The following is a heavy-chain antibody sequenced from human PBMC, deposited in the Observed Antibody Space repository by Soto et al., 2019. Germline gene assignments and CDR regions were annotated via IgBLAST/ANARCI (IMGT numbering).Heavy chain of an antibody. CDR1: GGTFSSYA. Sequence: GASVKVSCKASGGTFSSYAISWVRQAPGQGLEWMGGIIPIFGTANYAQKFQGRVTITADESTSTAYMELSSLRSEDTAMYYCARDGIAVAGKVWFDPWGQGTLVTVSS. CDR3: ARDGIAVAGKVWFDP. D-gene: IGHD6-19*01. J-gene: IGHJ5*02. CDR2: IIPIFGTA. V-gene: IGHV1-69*13.